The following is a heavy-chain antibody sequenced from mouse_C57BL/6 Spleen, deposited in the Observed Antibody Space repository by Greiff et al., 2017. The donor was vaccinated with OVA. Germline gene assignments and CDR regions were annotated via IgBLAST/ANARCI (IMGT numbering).Heavy chain of an antibody. CDR3: AGRGLYYGGSHWYLDV. CDR1: GYTFTSYW. D-gene: IGHD1-1*01. Sequence: VQLQQPGAELVKPGASVKLSCKASGYTFTSYWMQWVKQRPGQGLEWIGEIDPSDSYTNYNQKFKGKATLTVDKSSSTAYMQLSSLTSEDSAVYYGAGRGLYYGGSHWYLDVWGKGTTVTVSS. V-gene: IGHV1-50*01. J-gene: IGHJ1*03. CDR2: IDPSDSYT.